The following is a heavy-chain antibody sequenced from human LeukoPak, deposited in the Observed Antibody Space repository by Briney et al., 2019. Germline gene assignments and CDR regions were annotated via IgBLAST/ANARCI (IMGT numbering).Heavy chain of an antibody. CDR2: ISHSGST. V-gene: IGHV4-38-2*02. D-gene: IGHD5-12*01. Sequence: PSETLSLTCTVSGYSITSGYYWGWIRQPPGKGLEWIGSISHSGSTYYNPSLMSRVSISRDTSRNHFSLNLNSVTAADTAVYYCARAYGDYDGYGFDIWGQGTMVTVSS. CDR3: ARAYGDYDGYGFDI. CDR1: GYSITSGYY. J-gene: IGHJ3*02.